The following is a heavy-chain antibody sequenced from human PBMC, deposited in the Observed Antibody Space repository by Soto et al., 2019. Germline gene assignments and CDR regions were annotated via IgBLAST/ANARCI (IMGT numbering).Heavy chain of an antibody. CDR1: GYTFSSYA. CDR2: INAGNGNT. CDR3: ARGVYSSGPRDV. Sequence: ASVKVSCKASGYTFSSYAMHWVRQAPGQRLGWMGWINAGNGNTKYSQKFQGRVTITADKSTSTAYMELSSLRSEDTAVYYCARGVYSSGPRDVWGQGTTVTVSS. D-gene: IGHD3-22*01. V-gene: IGHV1-3*01. J-gene: IGHJ6*02.